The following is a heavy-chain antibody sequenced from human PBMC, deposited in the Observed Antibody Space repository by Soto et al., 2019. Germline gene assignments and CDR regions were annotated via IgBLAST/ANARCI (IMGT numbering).Heavy chain of an antibody. D-gene: IGHD3-10*01. J-gene: IGHJ4*02. CDR1: GFSLSNARLS. V-gene: IGHV2-26*01. Sequence: QVPLKDSVPLLVKPTKTLTLTGTAPGFSLSNARLSVTGSLQPPGKPLEWLAHIFSNDAKSYSASLKSRLTISKDTSKSQVVLTMTNMDPVDTATYYCARIRGWGWLGPNDYWGQGTLVTVSS. CDR3: ARIRGWGWLGPNDY. CDR2: IFSNDAK.